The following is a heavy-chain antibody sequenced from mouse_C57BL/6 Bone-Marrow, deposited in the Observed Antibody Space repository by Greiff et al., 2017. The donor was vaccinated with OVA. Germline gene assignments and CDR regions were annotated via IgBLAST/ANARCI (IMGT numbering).Heavy chain of an antibody. V-gene: IGHV1-81*01. Sequence: QVQLQQSGAELARPGASVKLSCKASSYTFTSYGISWVKQRTGQGLEWIGEVYPRSGNTYYNEKFKGKATLTADKSSSTAYMELRSLTSEDSAVYFCARDTTPWFAYWGQGTLVTVSA. J-gene: IGHJ3*01. CDR3: ARDTTPWFAY. D-gene: IGHD1-1*01. CDR1: SYTFTSYG. CDR2: VYPRSGNT.